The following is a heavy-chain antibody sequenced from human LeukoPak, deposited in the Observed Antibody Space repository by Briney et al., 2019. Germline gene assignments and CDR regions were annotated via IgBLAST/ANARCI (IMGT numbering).Heavy chain of an antibody. CDR2: INTNSGGT. CDR1: GYTFTIHH. Sequence: ASVKVSCKTSGYTFTIHHIQWVRQAPGQGLEWMGWINTNSGGTIYSQKFQGRITMTRDPSITTAYMELSSLRSDDTAVYYCARDYSTSSWDNWGQGTLVTVS. V-gene: IGHV1-2*02. J-gene: IGHJ4*02. CDR3: ARDYSTSSWDN. D-gene: IGHD6-13*01.